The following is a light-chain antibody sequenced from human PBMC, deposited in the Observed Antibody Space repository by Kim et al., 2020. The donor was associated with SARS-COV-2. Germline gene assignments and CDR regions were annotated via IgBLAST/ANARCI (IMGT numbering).Light chain of an antibody. V-gene: IGLV1-44*01. CDR3: AAWDDSLKAVI. CDR1: SSNIGKTT. CDR2: NNN. Sequence: GQRVTISCSGSSSNIGKTTVNWYKHFPGTAPKLFISNNNQRPSGVPDRFSGSKSGTSASLAISGLQSEDEADYYCAAWDDSLKAVIFGGGTQLTVL. J-gene: IGLJ2*01.